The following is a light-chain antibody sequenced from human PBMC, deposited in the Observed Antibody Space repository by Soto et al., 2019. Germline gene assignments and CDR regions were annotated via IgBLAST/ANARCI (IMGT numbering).Light chain of an antibody. J-gene: IGKJ2*01. Sequence: EIVMTQSPATLSVSPGERATLSCRASQSVNSNLAWYQQKPGQAPRLLIYCASTRVAGIPARFSGSGSGTEFSLTISSLQSADFAVYYCQQYNNRPPDTFGQGTKLEIK. CDR1: QSVNSN. CDR3: QQYNNRPPDT. V-gene: IGKV3-15*01. CDR2: CAS.